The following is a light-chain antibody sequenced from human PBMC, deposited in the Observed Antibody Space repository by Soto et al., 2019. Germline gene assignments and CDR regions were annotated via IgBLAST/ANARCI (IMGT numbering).Light chain of an antibody. CDR2: GAS. Sequence: EMVMTQSPATLSVSPGDRATLSCRASQSVSTNLAWYQQKPGQAPRLLIYGASTRATGIPASFSGSGSGTEFTLTISSLQSEDFAVYYCHQYNNWPYTFGQGTKLESK. V-gene: IGKV3-15*01. CDR3: HQYNNWPYT. CDR1: QSVSTN. J-gene: IGKJ2*01.